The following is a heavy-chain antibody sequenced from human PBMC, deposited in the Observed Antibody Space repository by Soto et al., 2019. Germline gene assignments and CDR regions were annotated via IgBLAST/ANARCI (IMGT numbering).Heavy chain of an antibody. CDR3: ASLYSSSSSWFDP. Sequence: LSLTCTASGGSISSGGYYWSWIRQHPGKGLEWIGYIYYSGSTYYNPSLKSRVTISVDTSKNQFSLKLSSVTAADTAVYYCASLYSSSSSWFDPWGQGXLVTVYS. V-gene: IGHV4-31*03. CDR2: IYYSGST. D-gene: IGHD6-6*01. CDR1: GGSISSGGYY. J-gene: IGHJ5*02.